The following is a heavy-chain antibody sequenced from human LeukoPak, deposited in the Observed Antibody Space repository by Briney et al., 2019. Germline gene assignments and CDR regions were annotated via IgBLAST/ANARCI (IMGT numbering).Heavy chain of an antibody. J-gene: IGHJ6*02. D-gene: IGHD1-26*01. V-gene: IGHV1-46*01. CDR1: GYTFTSYY. Sequence: GASVKVSCKASGYTFTSYYMHWVRQAPGQGLEWMGIINPSGGSTSYAQKFQGRVTMTRDTSTSTVYMELSSLRSEDTAMYYCARAYSGSFYYYYGMDVWGQGTTVTVSS. CDR2: INPSGGST. CDR3: ARAYSGSFYYYYGMDV.